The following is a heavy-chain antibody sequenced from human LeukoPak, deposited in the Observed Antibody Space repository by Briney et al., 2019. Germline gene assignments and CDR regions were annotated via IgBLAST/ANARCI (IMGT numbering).Heavy chain of an antibody. Sequence: SVKVSCKASGGTFSSYAISWVRQAPGQGLEWMGGIIPIFGTANYAQRFQGRVTITTDESTSTAYMELSSLRSEDTAVYYCARDIAARPDAFDIWGQGTMVTVSS. CDR3: ARDIAARPDAFDI. J-gene: IGHJ3*02. D-gene: IGHD6-6*01. CDR2: IIPIFGTA. CDR1: GGTFSSYA. V-gene: IGHV1-69*05.